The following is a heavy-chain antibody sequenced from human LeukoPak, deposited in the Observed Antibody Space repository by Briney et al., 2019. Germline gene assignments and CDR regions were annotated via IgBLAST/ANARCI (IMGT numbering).Heavy chain of an antibody. CDR3: AKQPAPYYYDTFNGFDY. CDR2: ISGSGGST. D-gene: IGHD3-22*01. Sequence: PGGSLRLSCAASGFTFSSYAMSWVRQAPGKGLEWVSAISGSGGSTYYADSVKGRFTISRDNSKNTLYLQMNSLRAEDTAVYYCAKQPAPYYYDTFNGFDYWGQGTLVTVSS. V-gene: IGHV3-23*01. J-gene: IGHJ4*02. CDR1: GFTFSSYA.